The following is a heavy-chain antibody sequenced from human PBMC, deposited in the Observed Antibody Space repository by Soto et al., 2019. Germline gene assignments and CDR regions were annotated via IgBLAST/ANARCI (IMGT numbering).Heavy chain of an antibody. CDR1: GFTFIYYY. D-gene: IGHD3-3*01. V-gene: IGHV3-11*01. CDR2: ISSSGSTI. Sequence: GGSKILSCAAAGFTFIYYYRSWIRQAPGKGLEWVSYISSSGSTIYYADSVKGRFTISRDNAKNSLYLQMNSLRAEDTAVYYCARCEGFCAFDIWGQGTMVTVSS. J-gene: IGHJ3*02. CDR3: ARCEGFCAFDI.